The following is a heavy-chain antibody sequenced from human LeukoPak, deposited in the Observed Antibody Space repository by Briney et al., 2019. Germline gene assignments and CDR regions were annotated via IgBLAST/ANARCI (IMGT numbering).Heavy chain of an antibody. D-gene: IGHD3-10*02. CDR3: AKVGVRGVIIIGWFDP. CDR2: ISYDGSNK. CDR1: GFTFSSYA. Sequence: RGSLRLSCAASGFTFSSYAMHWVRQAPGKGLEWVAVISYDGSNKYYADSVKGRFTISRDNSKNTLYLQMNSLRAEDTAVYYCAKVGVRGVIIIGWFDPWGQGTLVTVSS. J-gene: IGHJ5*02. V-gene: IGHV3-30-3*01.